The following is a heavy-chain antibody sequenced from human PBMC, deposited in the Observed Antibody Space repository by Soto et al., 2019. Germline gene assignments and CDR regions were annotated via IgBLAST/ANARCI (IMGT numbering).Heavy chain of an antibody. CDR3: ARYPPQPTTVTTSEDY. CDR1: GGSISSGGYY. Sequence: QVQLQESGPGLVKPSQTLSLTCTVSGGSISSGGYYWSWISQHPGKGLEWIGYIYYSGSTYYNPSLKSRVTISVDTSKNQFSLKMSSVTAADTAVYYCARYPPQPTTVTTSEDYWGQGTLVTVSS. CDR2: IYYSGST. J-gene: IGHJ4*02. D-gene: IGHD4-17*01. V-gene: IGHV4-31*03.